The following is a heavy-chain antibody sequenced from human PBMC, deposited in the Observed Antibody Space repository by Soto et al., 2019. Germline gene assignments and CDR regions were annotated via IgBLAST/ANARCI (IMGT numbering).Heavy chain of an antibody. CDR1: GGTFSNSA. J-gene: IGHJ4*02. CDR3: ARPSGLLAQYSALDDY. D-gene: IGHD3-3*02. V-gene: IGHV1-69*13. CDR2: IIPIFTTT. Sequence: SVKVSCKASGGTFSNSASAWVRQAPGRGLEWLGMIIPIFTTTNYAQNFKDRLTISADGSTSTAYMELSGLKSEDTAVYFCARPSGLLAQYSALDDYWGQGTLVTVSS.